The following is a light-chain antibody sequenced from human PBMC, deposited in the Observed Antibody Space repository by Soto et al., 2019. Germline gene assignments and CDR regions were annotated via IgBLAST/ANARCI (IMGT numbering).Light chain of an antibody. CDR2: GVT. V-gene: IGLV2-8*01. CDR3: YSXXXXXXXX. CDR1: GSDIGAYNF. Sequence: QSVLAQPPSASGSPGQSVTISCTGSGSDIGAYNFVSWYQQHPGKAPKLMIFGVTERPSGVPDRFSGSKSGNTASLTVSGLQADDEAVYYCYSXXXXXXXXFGG. J-gene: IGLJ2*01.